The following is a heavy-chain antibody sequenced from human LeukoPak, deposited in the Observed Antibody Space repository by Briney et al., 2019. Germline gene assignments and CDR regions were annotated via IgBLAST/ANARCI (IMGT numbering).Heavy chain of an antibody. Sequence: GRSLRLSCAASGFTFSSYGMHWVRQAPGKGLEWVAVIWYDGSNKYYADSVKGRFTISRDNSKNTLYLQMDSLRAEDTAVYYCAKHDYGNFKAYDIWGQGTTVTVSS. CDR2: IWYDGSNK. CDR3: AKHDYGNFKAYDI. V-gene: IGHV3-33*06. CDR1: GFTFSSYG. J-gene: IGHJ3*02. D-gene: IGHD3-16*01.